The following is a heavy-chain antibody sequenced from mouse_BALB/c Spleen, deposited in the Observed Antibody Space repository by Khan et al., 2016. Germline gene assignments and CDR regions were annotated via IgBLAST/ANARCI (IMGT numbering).Heavy chain of an antibody. D-gene: IGHD2-4*01. CDR2: IYPSDIYT. J-gene: IGHJ3*01. Sequence: QVRLQQSGAELVRPGASVKLSCKASGYTFTSYWINWMKQRPGQGLEWIGNIYPSDIYTNYNQKFKDKATLTVDKSSSTVYMQLSSPTSEDSAIYYCTRGESTMIRGFAYWGQGTLVTVSA. CDR1: GYTFTSYW. CDR3: TRGESTMIRGFAY. V-gene: IGHV1-69*02.